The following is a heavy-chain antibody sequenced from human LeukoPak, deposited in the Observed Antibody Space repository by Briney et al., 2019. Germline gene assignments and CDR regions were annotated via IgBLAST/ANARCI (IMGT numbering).Heavy chain of an antibody. CDR1: GFTFSSYA. CDR3: ARDPPSAGWFDP. CDR2: ISYDGSNK. V-gene: IGHV3-30-3*01. J-gene: IGHJ5*02. Sequence: PGGSLRLSCAASGFTFSSYAMHWVRQAPGKGLEWVAVISYDGSNKYYADSVKGRFTISRDNSKNTLYLQMNSLRAEDTAVYYCARDPPSAGWFDPWGQGTLVTVSS.